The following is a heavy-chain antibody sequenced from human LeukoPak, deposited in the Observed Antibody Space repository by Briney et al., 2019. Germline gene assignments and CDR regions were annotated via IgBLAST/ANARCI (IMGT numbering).Heavy chain of an antibody. CDR1: GGSIRNYY. CDR2: IYYSGYT. V-gene: IGHV4-59*01. CDR3: AASISRWHWFDP. J-gene: IGHJ5*02. Sequence: PSETLSLTCTVSGGSIRNYYWSWIRQPPGKGLEWIGYIYYSGYTNYSPSLRSRVTISVDTSKNQFSLKLSSVTAADTAVYYCAASISRWHWFDPWGQGTLVTVSS. D-gene: IGHD2-2*01.